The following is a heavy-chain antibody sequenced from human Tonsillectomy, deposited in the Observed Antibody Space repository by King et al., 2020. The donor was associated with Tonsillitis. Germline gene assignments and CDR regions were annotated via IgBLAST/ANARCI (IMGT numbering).Heavy chain of an antibody. Sequence: VQLVESGGGVVQPGRSLRLSCAASRFTFRSYAMHWVRQAPGKGLEWVAVISYDGSKKYYADFVKGRFTISRDNSKNTLYLQMNSLRVEDMAVYYCAGGTTVVAAADYWGQGTLVTVSS. D-gene: IGHD4-23*01. V-gene: IGHV3-30-3*01. CDR1: RFTFRSYA. J-gene: IGHJ4*02. CDR3: AGGTTVVAAADY. CDR2: ISYDGSKK.